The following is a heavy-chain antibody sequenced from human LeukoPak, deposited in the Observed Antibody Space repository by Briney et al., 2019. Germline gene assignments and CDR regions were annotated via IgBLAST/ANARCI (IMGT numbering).Heavy chain of an antibody. CDR3: AKPHGSGYYYFLDY. CDR1: GFTVSSYA. D-gene: IGHD3-22*01. Sequence: AGTLRLYGAGSGFTVSSYAMSWQRQAPGKGLEGVSAISGSGGSTYYADSVKGRFTISRDNSKNTLYLQLTSLKAEDTAVYYCAKPHGSGYYYFLDYWGQGTLVTVSS. CDR2: ISGSGGST. V-gene: IGHV3-23*01. J-gene: IGHJ4*02.